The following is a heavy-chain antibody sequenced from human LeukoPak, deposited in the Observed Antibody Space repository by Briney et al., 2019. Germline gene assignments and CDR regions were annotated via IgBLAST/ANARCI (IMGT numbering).Heavy chain of an antibody. J-gene: IGHJ4*02. CDR1: GFTFSSYT. CDR2: ITSSSSYI. D-gene: IGHD6-19*01. Sequence: GGSLRLSCAASGFTFSSYTMNWVRQAPGKGLEWVSSITSSSSYIYYADSVKGRFTISRDNAKNTLYLQMNSLRAEDTAVYYCARVLVLSSGWYGGPLRYWGQGTLVTVSS. V-gene: IGHV3-21*01. CDR3: ARVLVLSSGWYGGPLRY.